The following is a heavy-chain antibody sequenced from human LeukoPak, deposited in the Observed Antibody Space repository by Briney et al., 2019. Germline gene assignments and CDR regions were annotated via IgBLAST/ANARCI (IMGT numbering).Heavy chain of an antibody. CDR3: ARGPVRATVRHFGY. V-gene: IGHV3-30-3*01. Sequence: GGSLRLSCAASGFTFSGYAMHWVRQAPGKGLEWVSVISSDGSITYYADSVKGRFTISRNNSNNTLNLQMMRLRAEATGEYYCARGPVRATVRHFGYWGQGTLVTVSS. CDR1: GFTFSGYA. J-gene: IGHJ4*02. D-gene: IGHD1-1*01. CDR2: ISSDGSIT.